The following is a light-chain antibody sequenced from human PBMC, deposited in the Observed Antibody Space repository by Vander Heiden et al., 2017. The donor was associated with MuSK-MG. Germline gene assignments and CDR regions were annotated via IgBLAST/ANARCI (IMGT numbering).Light chain of an antibody. CDR1: SSDVGGYNY. CDR2: DVS. V-gene: IGLV2-11*01. CDR3: CSYAGSYTFV. J-gene: IGLJ3*02. Sequence: QSALPQPRSVSGSPGQSVTISCTGTSSDVGGYNYVAWYQQHPGKAPKLMIYDVSKRPSGVPDRFSGSKSGNTASLTISGLQAEDEADYYCCSYAGSYTFVFGGGTKLTVL.